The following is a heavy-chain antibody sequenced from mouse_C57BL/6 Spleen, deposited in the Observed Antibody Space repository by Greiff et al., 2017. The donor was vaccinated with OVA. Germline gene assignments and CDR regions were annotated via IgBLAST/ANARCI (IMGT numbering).Heavy chain of an antibody. CDR2: IYPGSGST. Sequence: QVQLQQPGAELVKPGASVKMSCKASGYTFTSYWITWVKQRPGQGLEWIGDIYPGSGSTNYNEKFKSKATLPVDTSSSTAYMQLSSLTSEDSAVYYCARGSGGYFDVWGTGTTVTVSS. J-gene: IGHJ1*03. CDR3: ARGSGGYFDV. D-gene: IGHD1-3*01. V-gene: IGHV1-55*01. CDR1: GYTFTSYW.